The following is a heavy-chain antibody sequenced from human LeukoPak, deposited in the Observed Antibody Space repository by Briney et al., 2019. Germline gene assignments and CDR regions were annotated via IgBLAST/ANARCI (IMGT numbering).Heavy chain of an antibody. V-gene: IGHV1-24*01. Sequence: ASVKVSCKVSGYTLTELSMHWVRQAPGKGLEWMGGFDPEDGETIYAQKFQGRVTMTTDTSTSTAYMELRSLRSDDTAVYYCARGHRRYYYGSGSYSWNDYWGQGTLVTVSS. D-gene: IGHD3-10*01. J-gene: IGHJ4*02. CDR2: FDPEDGET. CDR3: ARGHRRYYYGSGSYSWNDY. CDR1: GYTLTELS.